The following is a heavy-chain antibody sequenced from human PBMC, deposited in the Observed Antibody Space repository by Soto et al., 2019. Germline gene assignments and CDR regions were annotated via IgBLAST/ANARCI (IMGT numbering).Heavy chain of an antibody. Sequence: GASVKVSCKASGYTFTSYAMHWVRQAPGQRLEWMGWINAGNGNTKYSQKFQGRVTMTRDTSTSTVYMELSSPRSEDTAVYYCARDQALGSLAFDIWGQGTMVTVSS. CDR3: ARDQALGSLAFDI. D-gene: IGHD2-2*03. J-gene: IGHJ3*02. V-gene: IGHV1-3*01. CDR1: GYTFTSYA. CDR2: INAGNGNT.